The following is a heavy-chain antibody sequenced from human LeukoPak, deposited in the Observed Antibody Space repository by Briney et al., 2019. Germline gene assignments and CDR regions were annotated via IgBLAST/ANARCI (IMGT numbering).Heavy chain of an antibody. CDR1: GFTFSRYG. Sequence: GGPLRLSCAASGFTFSRYGMRGVREARGEGGEGGANIKQEGSEKYYVDSVKGRFTISRDNAKNSLYLQMNSLRAEDTAVYYCAREYLGSIFGVVIIGDYFDYWGQGTLVTVSS. J-gene: IGHJ4*02. CDR2: IKQEGSEK. CDR3: AREYLGSIFGVVIIGDYFDY. V-gene: IGHV3-7*01. D-gene: IGHD3-3*01.